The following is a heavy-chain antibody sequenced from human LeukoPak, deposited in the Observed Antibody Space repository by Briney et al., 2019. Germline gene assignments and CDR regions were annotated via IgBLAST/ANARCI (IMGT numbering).Heavy chain of an antibody. Sequence: GGSLRLSCAASGFTFSSYWMSWVRQAPGKGLEWVANIKQDGSEKYYVDSVKGRFTISRDNAKNSLYLQMNSLRAEDTAVYYCARIFTDIVVVPAAMGFDYWGQGTLVTVSS. D-gene: IGHD2-2*01. CDR3: ARIFTDIVVVPAAMGFDY. CDR2: IKQDGSEK. J-gene: IGHJ4*02. V-gene: IGHV3-7*01. CDR1: GFTFSSYW.